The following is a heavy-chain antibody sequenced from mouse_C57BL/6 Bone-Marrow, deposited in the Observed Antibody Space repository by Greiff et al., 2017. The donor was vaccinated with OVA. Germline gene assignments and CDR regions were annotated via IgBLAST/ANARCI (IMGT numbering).Heavy chain of an antibody. CDR2: IHPNSGST. V-gene: IGHV1-64*01. Sequence: VQLQQPGAELVKPGASVKLSCKASGYTFTSYWMHWVKQRPGQGLEWIGMIHPNSGSTNYNEKFKSKATLTVDKSSSTAYMQLSSLTSEDAAVYYCEIYYYGSTGYCGQGNTLTVSS. D-gene: IGHD1-1*01. J-gene: IGHJ2*01. CDR3: EIYYYGSTGY. CDR1: GYTFTSYW.